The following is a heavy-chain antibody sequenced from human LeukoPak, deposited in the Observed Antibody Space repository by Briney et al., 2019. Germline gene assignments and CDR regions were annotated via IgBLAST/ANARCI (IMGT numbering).Heavy chain of an antibody. V-gene: IGHV3-23*01. J-gene: IGHJ4*02. CDR3: EMTPFDY. Sequence: QPGGSLRLSCAASGFTFSNYAMTWIRQAPGKGLDWVSTISGSGGSTYYADSVKGRFTISRDNSKNTLSLQMNSLRVEDTAVYYCEMTPFDYWGQGTLVTVSS. CDR1: GFTFSNYA. CDR2: ISGSGGST.